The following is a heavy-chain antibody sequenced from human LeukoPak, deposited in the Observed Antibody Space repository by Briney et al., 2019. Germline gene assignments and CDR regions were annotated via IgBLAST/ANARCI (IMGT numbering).Heavy chain of an antibody. V-gene: IGHV1-8*01. Sequence: ASVKVSCKASGYTFTSYDINWVRQATGQGLEWMGWMSPNSGNTGYAQKFQGRVTMTRSTSMSTAYMELSSLRSEDTAVYYCARGPPNGGNAYGGKGTLSPVSP. CDR1: GYTFTSYD. J-gene: IGHJ4*02. D-gene: IGHD7-27*01. CDR3: ARGPPNGGNAY. CDR2: MSPNSGNT.